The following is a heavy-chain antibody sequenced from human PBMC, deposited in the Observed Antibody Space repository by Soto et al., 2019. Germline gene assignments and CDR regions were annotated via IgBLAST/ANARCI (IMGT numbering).Heavy chain of an antibody. V-gene: IGHV4-59*08. D-gene: IGHD3-3*01. J-gene: IGHJ4*02. Sequence: SETLSLTCTVSGGSISSYYWSWIRQPPGKGLEWIGYIYYSGSTNYNPSLKSRVTISVDTSKNQFSLKLSSVTAADTAVYYCARHEKTYYDFWSGYEWGQGTLVTVSS. CDR1: GGSISSYY. CDR3: ARHEKTYYDFWSGYE. CDR2: IYYSGST.